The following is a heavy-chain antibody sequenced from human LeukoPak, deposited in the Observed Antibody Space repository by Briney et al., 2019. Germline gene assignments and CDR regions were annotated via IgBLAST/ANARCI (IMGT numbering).Heavy chain of an antibody. CDR3: ARDMGSGYEFDY. V-gene: IGHV3-30*03. J-gene: IGHJ4*02. CDR2: ISYDGSNK. D-gene: IGHD3-22*01. Sequence: GGSLRLSCAASGFTFSSYGMHWVRQAPGKGLEWVAVISYDGSNKYYADSVKGRFTISRDNSKNTLYLQMNSLRAEDTAVYYCARDMGSGYEFDYWGQGTLVTVSS. CDR1: GFTFSSYG.